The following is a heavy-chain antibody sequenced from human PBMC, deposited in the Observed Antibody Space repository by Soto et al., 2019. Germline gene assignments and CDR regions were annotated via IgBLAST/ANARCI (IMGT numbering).Heavy chain of an antibody. D-gene: IGHD6-13*01. J-gene: IGHJ6*02. CDR1: GGPFRSYA. CDR2: IIPIFGTA. Sequence: GAAVKVSCTASGGPFRSYAISWVRQAPGQGLEWMGGIIPIFGTANYAQKFQGRVTITADESTSTAYMELSSLRSEDTDVYYGASGIAAAGTHYYYYYGMDVWGQGTTVTVSS. V-gene: IGHV1-69*13. CDR3: ASGIAAAGTHYYYYYGMDV.